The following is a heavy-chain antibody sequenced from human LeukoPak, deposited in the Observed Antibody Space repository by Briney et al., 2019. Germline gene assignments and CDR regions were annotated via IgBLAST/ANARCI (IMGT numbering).Heavy chain of an antibody. Sequence: PSETLSLTCTVSGYSVSSGYYWGWIRQPPGKGLEWIASIYHSGDTYYNPSLRSRVTISLDTSKNQLSLKLSSVTAADTAVYYCARSKAHLSTSWYGNWFDPWGQGTLVTASS. D-gene: IGHD2-2*01. CDR2: IYHSGDT. CDR3: ARSKAHLSTSWYGNWFDP. J-gene: IGHJ5*02. V-gene: IGHV4-38-2*02. CDR1: GYSVSSGYY.